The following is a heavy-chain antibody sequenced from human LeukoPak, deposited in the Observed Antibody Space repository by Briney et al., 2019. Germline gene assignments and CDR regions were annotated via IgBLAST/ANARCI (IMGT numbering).Heavy chain of an antibody. CDR3: ATHRAGSGWHFDY. D-gene: IGHD6-19*01. Sequence: SETLSLTCTVSGGSISSSSYYWGWIRRPPGKGLEWIGSIYYSGSTYYNPSLKSRVTISVDTSKNQFSLNLSSVTAADTAVYYCATHRAGSGWHFDYWGQGTLVTASS. J-gene: IGHJ4*02. V-gene: IGHV4-39*01. CDR1: GGSISSSSYY. CDR2: IYYSGST.